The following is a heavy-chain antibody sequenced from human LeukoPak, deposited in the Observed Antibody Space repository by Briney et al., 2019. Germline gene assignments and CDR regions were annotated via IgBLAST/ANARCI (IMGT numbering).Heavy chain of an antibody. CDR3: AKVISGNYYDSSGYYSD. Sequence: GGSLRLSCAASGFIFDNYAMHWVRQAPGKGLEWVSHISWNSGSIGYADSVKGRFTISRDNAKNSLYLQMSSLRAEDTALYYCAKVISGNYYDSSGYYSDWGQGTLVTVSS. CDR2: ISWNSGSI. D-gene: IGHD3-22*01. CDR1: GFIFDNYA. J-gene: IGHJ4*02. V-gene: IGHV3-9*01.